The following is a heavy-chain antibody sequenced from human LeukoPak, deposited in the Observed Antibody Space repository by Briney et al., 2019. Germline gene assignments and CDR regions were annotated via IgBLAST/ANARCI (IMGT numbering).Heavy chain of an antibody. V-gene: IGHV3-11*01. CDR2: IGTSSSIV. D-gene: IGHD3-22*01. CDR1: GFTFSDYY. CDR3: ATRVVAQIYWYFDL. Sequence: PGGSLRLSCAASGFTFSDYYMSWIRQAPGKGLEWISYIGTSSSIVFYADSVKGRFSISRGNAKNSLYLQMNGLRAEDTAVYYCATRVVAQIYWYFDLWGRGTLVTVSS. J-gene: IGHJ2*01.